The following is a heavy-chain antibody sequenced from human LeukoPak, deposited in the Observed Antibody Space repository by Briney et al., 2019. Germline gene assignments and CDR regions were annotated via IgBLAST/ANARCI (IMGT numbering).Heavy chain of an antibody. D-gene: IGHD6-19*01. J-gene: IGHJ4*02. Sequence: GGSLRLSCAASGFTFSSYAMHWVRQAPGKGREWVAVISYDGSNKYYADSVKGRFTISRDNSKNTLYLQMNSLRTEDTAVYYCARDLGWAFDYWGQGTLVTVSS. V-gene: IGHV3-30-3*01. CDR2: ISYDGSNK. CDR1: GFTFSSYA. CDR3: ARDLGWAFDY.